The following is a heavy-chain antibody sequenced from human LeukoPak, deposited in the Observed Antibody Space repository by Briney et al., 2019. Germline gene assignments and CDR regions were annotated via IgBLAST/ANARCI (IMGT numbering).Heavy chain of an antibody. Sequence: GASVKVSCKASGYTFTGYYMHWVRQAPGQGLEWMGWINPNSGGTNYAQNFQGRVTMTRDTPISTAYMELSRLRSDDTAVYYCARDVGEYCSSTNCYASHYWGQGTLVTVSS. CDR3: ARDVGEYCSSTNCYASHY. V-gene: IGHV1-2*02. CDR2: INPNSGGT. J-gene: IGHJ4*02. CDR1: GYTFTGYY. D-gene: IGHD2-2*01.